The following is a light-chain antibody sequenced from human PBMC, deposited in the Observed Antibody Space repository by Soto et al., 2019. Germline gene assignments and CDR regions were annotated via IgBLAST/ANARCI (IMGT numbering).Light chain of an antibody. J-gene: IGLJ2*01. CDR1: NTNIGNNY. CDR3: GTWDSSLTALV. Sequence: QSVLTQPPSVSAAPRQKVTISCSGSNTNIGNNYVSWYQQLPGTAPKLLIYETNKRPSGIPDRFSGSKSGTSASLGITGLQTGDEADYYCGTWDSSLTALVFGGGTKVTVL. CDR2: ETN. V-gene: IGLV1-51*01.